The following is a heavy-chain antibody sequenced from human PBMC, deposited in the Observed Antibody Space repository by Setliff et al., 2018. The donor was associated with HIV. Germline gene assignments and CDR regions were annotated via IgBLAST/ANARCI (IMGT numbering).Heavy chain of an antibody. CDR3: AKVDWAGYKSVGFYYFTY. CDR2: IATNGGST. J-gene: IGHJ4*02. D-gene: IGHD5-12*01. Sequence: GGSLRLSCAVSGFTFINSAMSWVRQAPGKGLEWVSSIATNGGSTYYAASVQGRFTLSSDNSNNAVYLQMNSLRAEDTAVYYCAKVDWAGYKSVGFYYFTYWGQGTLVTVSS. V-gene: IGHV3-23*01. CDR1: GFTFINSA.